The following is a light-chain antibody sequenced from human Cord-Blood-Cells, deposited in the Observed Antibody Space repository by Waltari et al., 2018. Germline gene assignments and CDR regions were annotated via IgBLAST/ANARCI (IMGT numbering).Light chain of an antibody. CDR3: SSYTSSSTNYV. V-gene: IGLV2-14*01. CDR2: DAS. J-gene: IGLJ1*01. CDR1: SSDVGGYNY. Sequence: QSALTQPASLSGPPGQSITIPCPGTSSDVGGYNYVPWYQQHPGKAPKLMIYDASNRPSGVSNRFSGSKSGNTASLTISGLQAEDEADYYCSSYTSSSTNYVFGTGTKVTVL.